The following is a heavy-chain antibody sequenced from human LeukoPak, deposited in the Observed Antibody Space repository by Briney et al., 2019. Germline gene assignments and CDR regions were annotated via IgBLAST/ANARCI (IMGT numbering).Heavy chain of an antibody. CDR3: AKGVRITMVRGAFDI. V-gene: IGHV3-9*01. Sequence: GGSLRLSCAASGFIFDDYAMHWVRQAPGKGLEWVSGISWNSGSIGYADSVEGRFTISRDNAKNSLYLQMNSLRAEDTALYYCAKGVRITMVRGAFDIWGQGTMVTVSS. J-gene: IGHJ3*02. D-gene: IGHD3-10*01. CDR2: ISWNSGSI. CDR1: GFIFDDYA.